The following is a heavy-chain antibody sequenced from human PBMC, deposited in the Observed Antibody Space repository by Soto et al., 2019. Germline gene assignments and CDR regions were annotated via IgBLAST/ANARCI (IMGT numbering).Heavy chain of an antibody. D-gene: IGHD3-9*01. V-gene: IGHV3-9*01. CDR1: GFTFDDYA. CDR3: AKEMDYDILTGYSRFDY. Sequence: PGGSLRLSCAASGFTFDDYAMHWVRQAPGRGLEWVSGISWNSGSIGYADPVKGRFTISRDNAKNSLSLQMDSLRAEDTALYYCAKEMDYDILTGYSRFDYWGQGTLVTVSS. CDR2: ISWNSGSI. J-gene: IGHJ4*02.